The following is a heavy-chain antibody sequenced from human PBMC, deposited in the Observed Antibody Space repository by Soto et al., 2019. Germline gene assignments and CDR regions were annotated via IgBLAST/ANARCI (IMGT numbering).Heavy chain of an antibody. CDR3: AKCWVVAATPGYYYYGMDV. CDR2: ISYDGSNK. D-gene: IGHD2-15*01. J-gene: IGHJ6*02. Sequence: GGSLRLSCAASGFTFSSYGMHWVRQAPGKGLEWVAVISYDGSNKYYADSVKGRFTISRDNSKNTLYLKMNSLRAEDTAVYYCAKCWVVAATPGYYYYGMDVWGQGTTVTVSS. V-gene: IGHV3-30*18. CDR1: GFTFSSYG.